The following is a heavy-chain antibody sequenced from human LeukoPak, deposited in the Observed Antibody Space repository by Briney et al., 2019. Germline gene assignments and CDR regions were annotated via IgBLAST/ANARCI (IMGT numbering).Heavy chain of an antibody. CDR3: ARDGGSSWYFDY. CDR1: GFTFSSYG. CDR2: ISGSGGST. J-gene: IGHJ4*02. Sequence: GGSLRLSCAASGFTFSSYGVSWVRQAPGKGLEWVSAISGSGGSTYYADSVKGRFTIFRDNAKNSLYLQMSSLRAEDTAVYYCARDGGSSWYFDYWGQGTLVTVSS. V-gene: IGHV3-23*01. D-gene: IGHD6-13*01.